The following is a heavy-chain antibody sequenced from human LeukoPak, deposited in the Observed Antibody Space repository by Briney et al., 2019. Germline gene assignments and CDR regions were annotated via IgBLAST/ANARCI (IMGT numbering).Heavy chain of an antibody. Sequence: ETLSLTXTVSGGSXXSYYWSWIRQPPGKGLEWIGYIYYSGSTNCNPSLKSRVTISVDTSKNQFSLKLSSVTAADTAVYYCARCGSYYLYPAVDAFDIWGQGTMVTVSS. D-gene: IGHD1-26*01. CDR1: GGSXXSYY. CDR3: ARCGSYYLYPAVDAFDI. CDR2: IYYSGST. J-gene: IGHJ3*02. V-gene: IGHV4-59*01.